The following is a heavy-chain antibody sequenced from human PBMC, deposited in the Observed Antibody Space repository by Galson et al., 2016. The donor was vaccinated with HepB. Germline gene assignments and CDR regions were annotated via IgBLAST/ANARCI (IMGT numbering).Heavy chain of an antibody. Sequence: SVKVSCKAFGGTFDSSAISWVRQAPGEGLEWMGGIIPGIDSANYAQKFQGRVTITADRSTSTVYMKLSSLRSEDTAMYYCARSDWQQLMTTRFDYWGQGTLVTVSS. CDR2: IIPGIDSA. J-gene: IGHJ4*02. CDR3: ARSDWQQLMTTRFDY. CDR1: GGTFDSSA. V-gene: IGHV1-69*06. D-gene: IGHD6-13*01.